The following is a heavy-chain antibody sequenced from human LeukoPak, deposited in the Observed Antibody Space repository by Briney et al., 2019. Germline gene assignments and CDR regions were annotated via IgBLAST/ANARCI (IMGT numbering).Heavy chain of an antibody. V-gene: IGHV3-7*01. J-gene: IGHJ4*02. CDR2: IKQDGSEK. CDR3: ARDTAGAPLGY. Sequence: GGSLRPSCAGSGFTFSSYWMSWVRQAPGKGLEWVANIKQDGSEKYYVDSVKGRFTMSRDNAKNSLFLQMNSLRAEDTAVYYCARDTAGAPLGYWGQGTQVTVSS. CDR1: GFTFSSYW. D-gene: IGHD6-13*01.